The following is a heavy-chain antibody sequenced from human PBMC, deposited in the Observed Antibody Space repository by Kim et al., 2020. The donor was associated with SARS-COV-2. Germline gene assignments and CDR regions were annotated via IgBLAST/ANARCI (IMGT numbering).Heavy chain of an antibody. CDR2: IYYSGST. V-gene: IGHV4-59*01. CDR3: GRYHYYFWSGYHSPCVDY. J-gene: IGHJ4*02. CDR1: GGSISSYY. D-gene: IGHD3-3*01. Sequence: SETLSLTCTVSGGSISSYYWSWIRQPPGKGLEWIGYIYYSGSTNYNPSRKSRVTISVDTSKNQFSLMLSSVTAADTAVYYCGRYHYYFWSGYHSPCVDYWGQGTLVTVSS.